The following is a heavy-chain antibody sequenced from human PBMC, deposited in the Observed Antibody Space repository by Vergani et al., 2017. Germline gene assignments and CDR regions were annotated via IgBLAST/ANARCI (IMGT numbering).Heavy chain of an antibody. CDR2: ISGSGGNT. CDR1: GFSFGDYA. Sequence: EVQLVESGGGLVPPGRSLRLSCAASGFSFGDYAMTWVRQAPGKGLEWVSGISGSGGNTFYADSVKGRFTISRDNSKNTLYLQMSSLRAEDTAVYFCVKEISYYDTLTAYYGMDVWGQGTTVTVSS. V-gene: IGHV3-23*04. D-gene: IGHD3-9*01. J-gene: IGHJ6*02. CDR3: VKEISYYDTLTAYYGMDV.